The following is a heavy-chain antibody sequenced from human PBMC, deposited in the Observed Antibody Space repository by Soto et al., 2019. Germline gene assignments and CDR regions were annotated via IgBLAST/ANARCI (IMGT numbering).Heavy chain of an antibody. CDR2: ISYDGSNK. CDR1: GFTFSSYG. V-gene: IGHV3-30*18. CDR3: AKDLRLGPRGGVWLALYYYYGMDV. Sequence: GGSLRLSCAASGFTFSSYGMHWVRQAPGKGLEWVAVISYDGSNKYYADSVKGRFTISRDNSKNTLYLQMNSLRAEDTAVYYCAKDLRLGPRGGVWLALYYYYGMDVWGQGTTVTVSS. D-gene: IGHD3-16*01. J-gene: IGHJ6*02.